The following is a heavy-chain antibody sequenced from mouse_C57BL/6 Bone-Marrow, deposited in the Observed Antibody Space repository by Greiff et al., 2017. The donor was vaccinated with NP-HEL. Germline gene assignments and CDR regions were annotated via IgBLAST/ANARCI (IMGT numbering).Heavy chain of an antibody. J-gene: IGHJ3*01. CDR2: INPYNGGT. D-gene: IGHD2-4*01. CDR3: ARIYYDYDDSFAY. V-gene: IGHV1-19*01. Sequence: VQLQQSGPVLVKPGASVKMSCKASGYTFTDYYMNWVKQSHGKSLEWIGVINPYNGGTSYNQKFKGKATLTVDKSSSTAYMELNSLTSEDSAVYYCARIYYDYDDSFAYWGQGTLVTVSA. CDR1: GYTFTDYY.